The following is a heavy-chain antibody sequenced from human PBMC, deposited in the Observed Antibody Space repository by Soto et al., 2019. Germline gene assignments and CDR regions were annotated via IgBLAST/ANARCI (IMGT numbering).Heavy chain of an antibody. CDR2: ISGYNGDT. V-gene: IGHV1-18*01. J-gene: IGHJ6*04. D-gene: IGHD1-1*01. CDR3: TKKGQLPYYYYGMDV. Sequence: ASVKVSCKASGYTFTRYGISWVRQAPGQGLEWMGWISGYNGDTNYAQKDQGRVTMTIDTSTSTAYIELRSLTSDDTAIYYCTKKGQLPYYYYGMDVGGKGTTVTVP. CDR1: GYTFTRYG.